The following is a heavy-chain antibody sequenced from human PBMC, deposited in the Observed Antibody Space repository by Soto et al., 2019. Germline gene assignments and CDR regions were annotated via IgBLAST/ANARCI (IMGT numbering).Heavy chain of an antibody. Sequence: GGSLRFSCAASGFTFSSYGMHWVRQAPGKGLEWVAVIWYDGSIEYYADSVKGRFTISRDNSKNTLFLQMNSLRVDDTAVYYCARDLTVAGTSWFDPWGQGTLVTVSS. J-gene: IGHJ5*02. CDR3: ARDLTVAGTSWFDP. CDR1: GFTFSSYG. V-gene: IGHV3-33*01. CDR2: IWYDGSIE. D-gene: IGHD6-19*01.